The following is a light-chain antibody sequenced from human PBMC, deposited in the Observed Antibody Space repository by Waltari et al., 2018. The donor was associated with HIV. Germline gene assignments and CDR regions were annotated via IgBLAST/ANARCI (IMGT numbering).Light chain of an antibody. Sequence: QTVVTQEPSFSVSPGGTVPLTCSLSSGSVSTSYYPSWYQQTPGQAPRTLIYSTNTRSSGVPDRFSGSILGNKAALTITGAQADDESDYYCVLYMGSGISVFGGGTKLTVL. CDR2: STN. J-gene: IGLJ3*02. V-gene: IGLV8-61*01. CDR3: VLYMGSGISV. CDR1: SGSVSTSYY.